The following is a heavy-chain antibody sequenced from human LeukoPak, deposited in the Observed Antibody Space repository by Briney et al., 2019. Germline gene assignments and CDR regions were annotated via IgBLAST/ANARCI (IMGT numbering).Heavy chain of an antibody. Sequence: GGSLRLSCAASGFIFSSYIIHWVRQAPGEGLEWVAVISYDGSNKYYADSVKGRFTISRDNSKNTLYLQMNSLRAEDTAVYYCARQTVTMWTNWFDPWGQGTLVTVSS. V-gene: IGHV3-30*04. J-gene: IGHJ5*02. CDR1: GFIFSSYI. D-gene: IGHD4-11*01. CDR3: ARQTVTMWTNWFDP. CDR2: ISYDGSNK.